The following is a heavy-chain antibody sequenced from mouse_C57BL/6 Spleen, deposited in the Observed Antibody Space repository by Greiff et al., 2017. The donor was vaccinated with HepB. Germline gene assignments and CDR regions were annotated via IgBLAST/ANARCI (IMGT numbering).Heavy chain of an antibody. Sequence: VQLQQSGAELVKPGASVKISCKASGYAFSSYWMNWVKQRPGKGLEWIGQIYPGDGDTNYNGKFKGKATLTADKSSSTAYMQLSSLTSEDSAVYFCARKEGNYWYFDVWGTGTTVTVSS. CDR2: IYPGDGDT. CDR3: ARKEGNYWYFDV. V-gene: IGHV1-80*01. J-gene: IGHJ1*03. D-gene: IGHD2-1*01. CDR1: GYAFSSYW.